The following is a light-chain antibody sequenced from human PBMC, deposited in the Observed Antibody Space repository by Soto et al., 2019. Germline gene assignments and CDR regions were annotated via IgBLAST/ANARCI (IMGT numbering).Light chain of an antibody. V-gene: IGKV3D-15*01. J-gene: IGKJ4*01. CDR3: QQYNNWPPLT. CDR1: QSVSSN. CDR2: GAS. Sequence: EIVMTQSPATLSVSPGERATLSCRASQSVSSNLACYQQKPGQAPRLLIYGASTRPTGLPARFSGSGSGTEFTLTISSLQSEDFAVYYCQQYNNWPPLTFGGGTKVEIK.